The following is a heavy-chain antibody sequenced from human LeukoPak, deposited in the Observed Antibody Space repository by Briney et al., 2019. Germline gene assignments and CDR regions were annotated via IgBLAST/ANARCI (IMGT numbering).Heavy chain of an antibody. Sequence: SETLSLTCTVSGGSISGYYWSWIRQPPGKGLEWIGYIHYSGSTNYNPSLKSRVTISLDTSKKQYSLKLSSVTAADTAVYYCARGYSSSWYYWGQGTPATVSS. CDR1: GGSISGYY. CDR3: ARGYSSSWYY. J-gene: IGHJ4*02. V-gene: IGHV4-59*08. CDR2: IHYSGST. D-gene: IGHD6-13*01.